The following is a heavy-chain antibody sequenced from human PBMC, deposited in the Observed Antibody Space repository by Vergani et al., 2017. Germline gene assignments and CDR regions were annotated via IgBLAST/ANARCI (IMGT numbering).Heavy chain of an antibody. D-gene: IGHD2-2*01. J-gene: IGHJ5*02. CDR3: ARGGYVVPAASRRVSYWFDP. CDR1: GGSFSGYY. Sequence: QVQLQQWGAGLLKPSETLSLTCAVYGGSFSGYYWSWIRQPPGKGLEWIGEINHSGSTNYNPSLKSRVTISVDTSKNQFSLKLSSVTAADTAVYYCARGGYVVPAASRRVSYWFDPWGQGTLVTVSS. V-gene: IGHV4-34*01. CDR2: INHSGST.